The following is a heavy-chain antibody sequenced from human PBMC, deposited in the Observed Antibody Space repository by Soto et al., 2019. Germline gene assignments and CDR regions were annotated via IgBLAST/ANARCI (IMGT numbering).Heavy chain of an antibody. CDR3: ARGNVVAIDY. V-gene: IGHV4-59*01. CDR2: IYYSGST. D-gene: IGHD2-21*01. CDR1: GGSISSYY. J-gene: IGHJ4*02. Sequence: ASETLSLTCTVSGGSISSYYWSWIRQPPGKGLEWIGYIYYSGSTNYNPSLKSRVTISVDTSKNQFSLKLSSVTAAGTAVYYCARGNVVAIDYWGQGTLVTVSS.